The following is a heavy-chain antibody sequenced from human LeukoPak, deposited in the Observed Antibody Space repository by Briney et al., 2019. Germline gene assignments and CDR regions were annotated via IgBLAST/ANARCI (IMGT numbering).Heavy chain of an antibody. V-gene: IGHV4-34*01. D-gene: IGHD5-12*01. CDR3: ASSGIYYYYGMDV. J-gene: IGHJ6*02. Sequence: SETLSLTCAVYGVSFSGYYWSWIRQPPGKGLEWIGEINHSGSTNYNPSLKSRVTISVDTSKNQFSLKLSSVTAADTAVYYCASSGIYYYYGMDVWGQGTTVTVSS. CDR2: INHSGST. CDR1: GVSFSGYY.